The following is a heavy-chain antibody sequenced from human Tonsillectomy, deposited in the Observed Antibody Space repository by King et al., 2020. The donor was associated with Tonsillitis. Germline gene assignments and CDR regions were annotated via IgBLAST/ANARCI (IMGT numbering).Heavy chain of an antibody. CDR2: IYYSGST. D-gene: IGHD5-18*01. CDR1: GGSISSYY. Sequence: QLQESGPGLVKPSETLSLTCTVSGGSISSYYWSWIRQPPGKGLEWIGYIYYSGSTNYNPSLKSRVTISVDTSKNQFSLKLSSVTAADTAVYYCARGAGGYSYGDAFDIWGHGTMVTVSS. V-gene: IGHV4-59*01. CDR3: ARGAGGYSYGDAFDI. J-gene: IGHJ3*02.